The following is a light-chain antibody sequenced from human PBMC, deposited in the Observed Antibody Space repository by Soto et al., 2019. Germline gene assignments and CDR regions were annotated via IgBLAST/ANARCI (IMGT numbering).Light chain of an antibody. CDR3: QPSYSTPQT. CDR1: QSISSW. V-gene: IGKV1-5*03. CDR2: KAS. Sequence: DIQMTQSPSTLSASVGDRVTITCRASQSISSWLAWYQQKPGKAPKLLIYKASSLESGVPSRFSGSGSGTEFTLTISSLQHDDFATYYCQPSYSTPQTFGQGTK. J-gene: IGKJ2*01.